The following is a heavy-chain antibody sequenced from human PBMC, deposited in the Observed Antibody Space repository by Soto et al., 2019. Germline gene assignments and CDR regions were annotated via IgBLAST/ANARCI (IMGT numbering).Heavy chain of an antibody. J-gene: IGHJ2*01. CDR2: INPSHSTT. CDR1: GYTFTSNY. Sequence: QVHLVQSGAEVKKPGASVKLSCKASGYTFTSNYLYWVRQAPGQGLEWMGMINPSHSTTTYARNFQGRVTMTRDTSTSTIYMEVTRLRSEDTAVYSCVRGSSNWLWYFDLWGRGTLVTVSS. CDR3: VRGSSNWLWYFDL. V-gene: IGHV1-46*03. D-gene: IGHD6-13*01.